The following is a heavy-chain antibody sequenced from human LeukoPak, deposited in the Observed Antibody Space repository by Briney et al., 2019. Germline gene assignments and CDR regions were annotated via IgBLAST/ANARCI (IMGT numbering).Heavy chain of an antibody. Sequence: SETLSLTCTVSGGSISSSSYYWGWIRQPPGKGLEWIGSIYYSGSTYYNPSLKSRVTISVDTSKNQFSLKLSSVTAADTAVYYCARGPLGCSSTSCPPWGLYAFDIWGQGTMVTVSS. CDR3: ARGPLGCSSTSCPPWGLYAFDI. D-gene: IGHD2-2*01. CDR2: IYYSGST. CDR1: GGSISSSSYY. J-gene: IGHJ3*02. V-gene: IGHV4-39*07.